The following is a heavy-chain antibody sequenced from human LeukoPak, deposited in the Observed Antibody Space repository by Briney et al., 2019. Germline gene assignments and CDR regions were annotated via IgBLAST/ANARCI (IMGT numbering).Heavy chain of an antibody. CDR2: IYYSGST. Sequence: PSETLSLTCTVSGGSISSSSYYWGWIRQPPGKGLEWIGSIYYSGSTYYNPSLKSRVTISVDTSKNQFSLKLSSVTAADTAVYYCARAYSSGWYGDYWGQGTLVTVSS. CDR3: ARAYSSGWYGDY. V-gene: IGHV4-39*07. D-gene: IGHD6-19*01. J-gene: IGHJ4*02. CDR1: GGSISSSSYY.